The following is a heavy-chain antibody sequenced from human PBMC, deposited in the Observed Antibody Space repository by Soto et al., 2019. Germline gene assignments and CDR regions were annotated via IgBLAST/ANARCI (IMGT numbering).Heavy chain of an antibody. CDR3: ASGTTVETGSY. CDR1: GYTFTSYG. J-gene: IGHJ4*02. Sequence: QVQLVQSGAEVKKPGASVKVSCKASGYTFTSYGINWVRQAPGQGLAWMGWISAYNGNTNYAQKLQGRVTMTADTSTSTVYMELRSLRSDDTAVYYCASGTTVETGSYWGEGTLVSVSS. V-gene: IGHV1-18*01. D-gene: IGHD4-17*01. CDR2: ISAYNGNT.